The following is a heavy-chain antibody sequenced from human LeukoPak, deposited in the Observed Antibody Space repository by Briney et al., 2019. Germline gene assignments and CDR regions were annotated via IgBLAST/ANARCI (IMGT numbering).Heavy chain of an antibody. CDR3: ARDGDYSPAVAFDI. J-gene: IGHJ3*02. CDR2: INHSGST. Sequence: PSETLSLTCAVYGGSFSGYYWSWIRQPPGKGLEWIGEINHSGSTNYNPSLKSRVTISVDTSKNQFSLKLSSVTAADTAVYYCARDGDYSPAVAFDIWGQGTMVTVSS. D-gene: IGHD4-11*01. V-gene: IGHV4-34*01. CDR1: GGSFSGYY.